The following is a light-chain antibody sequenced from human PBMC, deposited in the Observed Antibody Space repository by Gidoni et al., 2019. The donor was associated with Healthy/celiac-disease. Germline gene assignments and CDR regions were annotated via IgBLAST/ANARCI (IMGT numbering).Light chain of an antibody. Sequence: SYELTQPPSVSVSPGQTARITCSGDALPKQYAYWYQQKPGQAPVLVIYKDSERPSGIPDRFSGSGSGTTVTLTISGVQAEDEADYYCQSADSSGTYVFGTGTKVTVL. V-gene: IGLV3-25*03. CDR3: QSADSSGTYV. CDR1: ALPKQY. J-gene: IGLJ1*01. CDR2: KDS.